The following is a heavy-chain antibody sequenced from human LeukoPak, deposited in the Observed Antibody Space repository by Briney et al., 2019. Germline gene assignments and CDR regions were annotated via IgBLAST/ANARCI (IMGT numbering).Heavy chain of an antibody. CDR2: IIPMVGVS. V-gene: IGHV1-69*02. Sequence: ASVKVSCKASGGTFSSYTITWVRQAPGQGLEWMGRIIPMVGVSKYAENFQGRATITADKSTNTAYMEMSSLRSEDTAIYYCALLWFGGNWFDPWGQGTLVTVSS. CDR3: ALLWFGGNWFDP. CDR1: GGTFSSYT. D-gene: IGHD3-10*01. J-gene: IGHJ5*02.